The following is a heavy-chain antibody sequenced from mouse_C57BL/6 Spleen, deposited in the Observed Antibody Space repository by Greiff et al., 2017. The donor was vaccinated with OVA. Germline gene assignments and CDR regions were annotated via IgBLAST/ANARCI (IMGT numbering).Heavy chain of an antibody. CDR1: GYSITSGYD. V-gene: IGHV3-1*01. CDR2: IPSSGRT. CDR3: ARRSWGFAY. Sequence: EVQLQQSGPGMVKPSQSLSLTCTVTGYSITSGYDWHWIRHLPGNKLEWMGYIPSSGRTNYNPSLKSRISITHDTSKNHFFLKLNSVTAEDAATYCCARRSWGFAYWGQGTLVTVSA. J-gene: IGHJ3*01.